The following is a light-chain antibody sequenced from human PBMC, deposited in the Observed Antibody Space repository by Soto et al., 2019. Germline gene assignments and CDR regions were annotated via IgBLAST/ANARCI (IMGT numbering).Light chain of an antibody. Sequence: QSALTQPASVSGSPGQSITISCTGTSSDVGSYNLVSWYQQRPGKAPKLMIYEGSKRPSGVSNRFSGSKSGNTASLTISGLQAEDEADYYCCSYAGSSTHYVFGTGTKVTVL. V-gene: IGLV2-23*01. CDR1: SSDVGSYNL. CDR3: CSYAGSSTHYV. J-gene: IGLJ1*01. CDR2: EGS.